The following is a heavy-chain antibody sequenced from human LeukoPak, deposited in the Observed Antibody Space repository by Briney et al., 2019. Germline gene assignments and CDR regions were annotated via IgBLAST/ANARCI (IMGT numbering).Heavy chain of an antibody. V-gene: IGHV4-34*01. Sequence: PSETLSLTCAVYGGSFSGYFWSWIRQPPGKGLEWIGEINHSGGTNYNPSLKSRVTISVDTSKNQFSLKMNSVTAADTAVYYCARAPSGEVESAARGDYFDYWGQGTLVTVSS. CDR1: GGSFSGYF. J-gene: IGHJ4*02. D-gene: IGHD6-13*01. CDR3: ARAPSGEVESAARGDYFDY. CDR2: INHSGGT.